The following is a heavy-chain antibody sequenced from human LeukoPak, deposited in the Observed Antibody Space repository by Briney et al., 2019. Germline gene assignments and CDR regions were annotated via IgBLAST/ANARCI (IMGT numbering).Heavy chain of an antibody. CDR1: GFTFSDYA. J-gene: IGHJ4*02. CDR3: AKGDGSVTYYIGGY. CDR2: TSDSGGNT. Sequence: GGSLRLSCAASGFTFSDYAMSWVRQAPEKGLEWVSSTSDSGGNTYYADSVKGRFTISRDNSRNTLYLRMNSLRAEDTAVYYCAKGDGSVTYYIGGYWGQGTLVTVSS. V-gene: IGHV3-23*01. D-gene: IGHD3-10*01.